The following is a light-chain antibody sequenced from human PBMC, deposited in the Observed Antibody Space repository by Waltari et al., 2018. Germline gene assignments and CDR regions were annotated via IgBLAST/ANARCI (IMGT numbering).Light chain of an antibody. J-gene: IGKJ2*01. CDR3: QQRSSWTPHT. CDR2: DAS. V-gene: IGKV3-11*01. CDR1: QSVGTY. Sequence: EIVLTQSPATQSLSPGETATLSCRASQSVGTYLAWYQQKPGQAPRLLIYDASNRATGIPDRFRGSGSGTDFTLTIDTLEPEDFALYYCQQRSSWTPHTFGQGARLEIK.